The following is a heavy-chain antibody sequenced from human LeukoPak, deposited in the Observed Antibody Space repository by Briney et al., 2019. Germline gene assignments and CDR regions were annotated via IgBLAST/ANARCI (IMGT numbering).Heavy chain of an antibody. J-gene: IGHJ4*02. D-gene: IGHD6-13*01. CDR2: FDPEDGET. V-gene: IGHV1-24*01. CDR3: ARHGYSSSWPMGEIDY. Sequence: ASVKVSCKVSGYTLTELSMHWVRQAPGKGLEWMGGFDPEDGETIYAQKFQGRVTMTEDTSTDTAYMELSSLRSEDTAVYYCARHGYSSSWPMGEIDYWGQGTLVTVSS. CDR1: GYTLTELS.